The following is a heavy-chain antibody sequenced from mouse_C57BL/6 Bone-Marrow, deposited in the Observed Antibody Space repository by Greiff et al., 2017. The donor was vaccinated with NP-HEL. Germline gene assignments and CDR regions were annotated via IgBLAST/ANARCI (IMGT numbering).Heavy chain of an antibody. Sequence: QVQLKQSGAELARPGASVKLSCKASGYTFTSYGISWVKQRTGQGLEWIGEIYPRSGNTYYNEKFKGKATLTADKSSSTAYMELRSLTSEDSAVYFCATSSYAYWYFDVWGTGTTVTVSS. V-gene: IGHV1-81*01. D-gene: IGHD2-12*01. CDR1: GYTFTSYG. J-gene: IGHJ1*03. CDR3: ATSSYAYWYFDV. CDR2: IYPRSGNT.